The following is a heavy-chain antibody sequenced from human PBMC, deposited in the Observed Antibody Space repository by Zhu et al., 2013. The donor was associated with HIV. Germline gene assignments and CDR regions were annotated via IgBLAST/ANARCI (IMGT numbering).Heavy chain of an antibody. V-gene: IGHV4-38-2*01. CDR1: GYSVRSGYY. D-gene: IGHD1-26*01. Sequence: QVQLQESGPGLVKASETLSLSCAVSGYSVRSGYYWGWIRQPPGKGLEWIGSVYHTGSTYYNPSLKSRVTISIDTPNNRFSLKLSSVTAADTAVYYCARVPRRRQLPDYWGQGTLVTVSS. J-gene: IGHJ4*02. CDR3: ARVPRRRQLPDY. CDR2: VYHTGST.